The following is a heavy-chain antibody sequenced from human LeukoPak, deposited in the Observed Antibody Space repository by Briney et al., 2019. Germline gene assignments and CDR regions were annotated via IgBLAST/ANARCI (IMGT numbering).Heavy chain of an antibody. Sequence: GESLKISCAASGFMFRSFEMYWVRQAPGKGLEWVAYISSGATTMYYADSVKGRFTISRDDAKNSLFLHMNSLRAEDTAVYYCALLAVASDFDYWGQGTLVTVSS. CDR2: ISSGATTM. CDR3: ALLAVASDFDY. V-gene: IGHV3-48*03. J-gene: IGHJ4*02. CDR1: GFMFRSFE. D-gene: IGHD6-19*01.